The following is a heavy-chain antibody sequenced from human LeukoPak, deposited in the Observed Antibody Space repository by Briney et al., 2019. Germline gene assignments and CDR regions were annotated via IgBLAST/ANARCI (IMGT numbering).Heavy chain of an antibody. CDR1: GFSVSNSY. CDR3: ARGYSYGLREGFDY. CDR2: INWNGGST. D-gene: IGHD5-18*01. V-gene: IGHV3-20*04. Sequence: PGGSLRLSCAASGFSVSNSYMSWVRQAPGKGLEWVSGINWNGGSTGYADSVKGRFTISRDNAKNSLYLQMNSLRAEDTALYYCARGYSYGLREGFDYWGQGTLVTVSS. J-gene: IGHJ4*02.